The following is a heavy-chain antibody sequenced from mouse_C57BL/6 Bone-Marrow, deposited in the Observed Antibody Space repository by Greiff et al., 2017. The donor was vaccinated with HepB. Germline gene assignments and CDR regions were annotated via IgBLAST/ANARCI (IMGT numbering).Heavy chain of an antibody. V-gene: IGHV3-5*01. CDR2: IYYSGTI. CDR3: ARDNGNYGYAMDY. Sequence: EVKLMESGPGLVKPSQTVFLTCTVTGISITTGNYRWSWIRQFPGNKLEWIGYIYYSGTITYNPSLTSRTTITRDTPKNQFFLEMNSLTAEDTATYYCARDNGNYGYAMDYWGQGTSVTVSS. J-gene: IGHJ4*01. D-gene: IGHD2-1*01. CDR1: GISITTGNYR.